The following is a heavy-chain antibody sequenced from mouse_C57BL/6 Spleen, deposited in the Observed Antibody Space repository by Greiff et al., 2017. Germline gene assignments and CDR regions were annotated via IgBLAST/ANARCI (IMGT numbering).Heavy chain of an antibody. V-gene: IGHV14-2*01. J-gene: IGHJ3*01. CDR3: ANGYGSWVLAD. Sequence: VQLKESGAELVKPGASVKLSCTASGFNIKDYYMHWVKQRTEQGLEWIGRIDPEDGETNYDPKFQGKATITADTSSNTAYMQLSSLTSEDTAVYYWANGYGSWVLADWGQGTLVTVSA. D-gene: IGHD1-1*01. CDR1: GFNIKDYY. CDR2: IDPEDGET.